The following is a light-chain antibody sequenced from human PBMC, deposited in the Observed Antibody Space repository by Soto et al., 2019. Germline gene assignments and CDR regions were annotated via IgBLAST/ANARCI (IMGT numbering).Light chain of an antibody. CDR2: GAS. CDR3: QQYGSSPLT. V-gene: IGKV3-20*01. Sequence: EIVLTQSPGTLSLSPGERATLSCRASQSVSSSYLAWYQQKPGQAPRLLIYGASTRATGIPARFSGSGSGTDFTLTISRLEPEDFTVFYCQQYGSSPLTFGQGAKVDNK. J-gene: IGKJ1*01. CDR1: QSVSSSY.